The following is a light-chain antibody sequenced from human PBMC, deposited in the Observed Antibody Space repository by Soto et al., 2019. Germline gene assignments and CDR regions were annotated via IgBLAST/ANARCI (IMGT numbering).Light chain of an antibody. V-gene: IGLV3-21*04. CDR3: QVWDSSSDHPVV. Sequence: SYELTQPPSVSVAPGKTARITCGGNNIGSKSVHWYQQKAGQAPVLVINYDSDRPSGIPERFSGSNSGNTATLTISRVEAGDEADYYCQVWDSSSDHPVVFGGGTKLTVL. J-gene: IGLJ2*01. CDR2: YDS. CDR1: NIGSKS.